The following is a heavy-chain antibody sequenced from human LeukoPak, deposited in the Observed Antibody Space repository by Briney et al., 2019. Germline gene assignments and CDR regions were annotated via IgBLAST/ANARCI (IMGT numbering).Heavy chain of an antibody. D-gene: IGHD5-24*01. CDR1: GYTFTSYY. CDR2: INPSGGST. V-gene: IGHV1-46*01. CDR3: ARGSRDGYTVDAFDI. J-gene: IGHJ3*02. Sequence: ASVKVSCKESGYTFTSYYMHWVRQAPGQGLEWMGIINPSGGSTSYAQKFQGRVTMTRDTSTSTVYMELSSLRSEGTAVYYCARGSRDGYTVDAFDIWGQGTMVTVSS.